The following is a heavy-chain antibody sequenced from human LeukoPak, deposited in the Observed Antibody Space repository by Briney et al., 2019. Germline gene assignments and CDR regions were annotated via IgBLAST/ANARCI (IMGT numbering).Heavy chain of an antibody. J-gene: IGHJ6*02. D-gene: IGHD2-15*01. V-gene: IGHV1-69*04. CDR1: GGTFSSYA. Sequence: AASVKVSCKASGGTFSSYAISWVRLAPGQGLEWMGRIIPILGIANYAQKFQGRVTITADKSTGTAYMELSSLRSEDTAVYYCARVSGPLYCSGGSCYSRDYYYYGMDVWGQGTTVTVSS. CDR3: ARVSGPLYCSGGSCYSRDYYYYGMDV. CDR2: IIPILGIA.